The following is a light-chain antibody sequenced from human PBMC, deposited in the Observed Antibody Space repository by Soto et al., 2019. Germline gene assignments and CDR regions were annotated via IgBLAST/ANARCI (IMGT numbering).Light chain of an antibody. V-gene: IGLV1-40*01. CDR2: ENT. CDR3: HSYDSSLSGWV. Sequence: QAVVTQPPSVSGAPGQRVTISCTGSSSNIGAGFDVHWYQHLPGTAPKLLIFENTNRPSGVPDRFSASKSGTSASLAITGLQAEDEADYYCHSYDSSLSGWVFGGGTQLTVL. CDR1: SSNIGAGFD. J-gene: IGLJ3*02.